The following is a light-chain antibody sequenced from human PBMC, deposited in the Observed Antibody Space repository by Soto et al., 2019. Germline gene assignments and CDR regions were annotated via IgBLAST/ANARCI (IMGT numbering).Light chain of an antibody. V-gene: IGLV2-11*01. J-gene: IGLJ2*01. CDR2: DVS. CDR1: SSDVGGYNY. Sequence: QSALTQPRSVSGSPGQSVTISCTGTSSDVGGYNYVSWYQQHPGKAPKLMIYDVSKRPSGVPDRFSGSKSGNTASLTISGLQAEDEADFSCCSYAGSYTLVFGGWTKLTVL. CDR3: CSYAGSYTLV.